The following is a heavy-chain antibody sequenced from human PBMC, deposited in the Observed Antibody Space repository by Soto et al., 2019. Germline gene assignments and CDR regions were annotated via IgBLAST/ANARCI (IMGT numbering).Heavy chain of an antibody. D-gene: IGHD3-22*01. V-gene: IGHV3-48*02. CDR3: ARQIYSDSSAWE. CDR1: GFIFSNSA. CDR2: ISGSSII. J-gene: IGHJ4*02. Sequence: EVQLVESGGGLVQPGGSLRLSCAASGFIFSNSAMNWVRQAPGKGLEWVSYISGSSIIYYADSVKGRFTISRDNARNSLYLQMSSLRDEDAAIYYCARQIYSDSSAWEWGLGTLVTVSS.